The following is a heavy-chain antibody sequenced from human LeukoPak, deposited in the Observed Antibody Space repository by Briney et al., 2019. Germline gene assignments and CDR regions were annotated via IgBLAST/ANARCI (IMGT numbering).Heavy chain of an antibody. Sequence: SETLSLTCAVSGDSISNHIYYWDWIRQTPGKGLEWIGAVYYTGNAYYNPSLKSRVTISVDTSDNRFSLHLSSVNAADTAIYYCARLRTLSGHRGAFDIWGQGTLVTVSS. D-gene: IGHD1-7*01. CDR3: ARLRTLSGHRGAFDI. V-gene: IGHV4-39*02. CDR1: GDSISNHIYY. J-gene: IGHJ3*02. CDR2: VYYTGNA.